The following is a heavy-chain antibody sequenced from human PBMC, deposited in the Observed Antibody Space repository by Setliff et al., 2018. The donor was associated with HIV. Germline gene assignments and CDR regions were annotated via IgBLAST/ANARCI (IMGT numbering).Heavy chain of an antibody. Sequence: ASVKVSCKASGYTFSSNGISWVRQAPGQGLEWMGWRITKSGNTGYAQKFQGRVTMTRDTSIATAYMELRSLRSDDTAVYYCARGYSSGWYGMDVWGQGTTVTVSS. V-gene: IGHV1-8*01. J-gene: IGHJ6*02. CDR3: ARGYSSGWYGMDV. CDR2: RITKSGNT. D-gene: IGHD6-19*01. CDR1: GYTFSSNG.